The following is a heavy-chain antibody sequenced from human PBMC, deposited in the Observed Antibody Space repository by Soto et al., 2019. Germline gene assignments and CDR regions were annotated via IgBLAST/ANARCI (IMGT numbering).Heavy chain of an antibody. CDR1: GGTFSSYT. J-gene: IGHJ3*02. V-gene: IGHV1-69*08. CDR3: ARDCSGGSCYSVDAFDI. CDR2: IIPILGIA. Sequence: QVQLVQSGAEVKKPGSSVKVSCTASGGTFSSYTISWVRQAPGQGLEWMGRIIPILGIANYAQKFQGRVTITADKSTSTAYMELSSLRSEDTAVYYCARDCSGGSCYSVDAFDIWGQGTMVTVSS. D-gene: IGHD2-15*01.